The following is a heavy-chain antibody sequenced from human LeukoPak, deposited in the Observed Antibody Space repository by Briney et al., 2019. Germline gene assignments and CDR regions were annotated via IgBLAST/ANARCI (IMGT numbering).Heavy chain of an antibody. CDR1: ALTFSDYS. V-gene: IGHV3-48*01. CDR3: ARGPKTSFDY. CDR2: ISSNGSTI. J-gene: IGHJ4*02. Sequence: QSGGSLRLSCAASALTFSDYSMNWVRQAPGKGLEWISYISSNGSTIYYAASVKGRFTISRDSAKNSLYLQMNGLRAEDTAIYYCARGPKTSFDYWGQGTLVTVSS.